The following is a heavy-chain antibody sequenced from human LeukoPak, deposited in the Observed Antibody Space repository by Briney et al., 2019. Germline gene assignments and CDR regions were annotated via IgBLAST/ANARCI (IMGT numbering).Heavy chain of an antibody. J-gene: IGHJ4*02. CDR1: GYTFTSYY. D-gene: IGHD3-3*01. V-gene: IGHV1-46*01. Sequence: ASVKVSCKSSGYTFTSYYLHWVRQAPGQGLELMGIVNISGGSTSYAQKFQGRVTMTTDTSTSTAYMELRSLRSDDTAVYYCARDRPFTIFGVVTHGGYFDYWGQGTLVTVSS. CDR3: ARDRPFTIFGVVTHGGYFDY. CDR2: VNISGGST.